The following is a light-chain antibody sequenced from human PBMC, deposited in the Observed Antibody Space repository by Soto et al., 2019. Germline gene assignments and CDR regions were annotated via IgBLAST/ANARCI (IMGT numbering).Light chain of an antibody. V-gene: IGLV2-8*01. Sequence: HSALTKPPSASGLPGQSVTISCTRTSSDVGGYNYVSWYLQYPGKAPKLMISEVSKRPPGVPDRFSGSKSGNTASLTVSGLQAEDEADYYCSSYAGSNGYVFGTGTKVTVL. CDR3: SSYAGSNGYV. CDR2: EVS. CDR1: SSDVGGYNY. J-gene: IGLJ1*01.